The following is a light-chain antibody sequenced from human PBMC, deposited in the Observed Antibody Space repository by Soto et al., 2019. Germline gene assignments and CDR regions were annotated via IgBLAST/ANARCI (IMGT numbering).Light chain of an antibody. J-gene: IGKJ4*01. CDR2: AAS. CDR1: QGLVTW. Sequence: DIPVTQYPSSVSASVGDRVTITCRARQGLVTWFAWYQQKPGKAPKLLIYAASSFQSGVPSRFSGSGSGADFTLTISSLQPEDFATYSCQQTSSFPLTFGGGTKVEIK. CDR3: QQTSSFPLT. V-gene: IGKV1-12*01.